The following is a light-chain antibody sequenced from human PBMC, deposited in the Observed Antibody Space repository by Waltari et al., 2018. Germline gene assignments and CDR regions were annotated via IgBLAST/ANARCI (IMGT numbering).Light chain of an antibody. V-gene: IGLV1-47*01. Sequence: QSVLTQPPSASGTPGQRVTISCSGSSPTIGSNYVYWYQQLPGTGPKLLTYRNKQRPSGVPDRFSGSKSGTSASLAISGLRSEDEADYYCAAWDDSLSGYWVFGGGTKLTVL. CDR3: AAWDDSLSGYWV. J-gene: IGLJ3*02. CDR2: RNK. CDR1: SPTIGSNY.